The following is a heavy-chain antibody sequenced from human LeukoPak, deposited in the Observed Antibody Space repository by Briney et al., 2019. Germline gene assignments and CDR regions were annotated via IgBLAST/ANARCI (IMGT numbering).Heavy chain of an antibody. CDR1: GYTFTSYG. J-gene: IGHJ6*03. CDR2: ISAYNGNT. V-gene: IGHV1-18*01. Sequence: GASVKVSCKASGYTFTSYGISWVRQAPGQGREWMGWISAYNGNTNYAQKLQGRVTMTTDTSTSTAYMELRSLRSDDTAVYYCARASGGDYGVPYYYYYYMDVWGKGTTVTISS. CDR3: ARASGGDYGVPYYYYYYMDV. D-gene: IGHD4-17*01.